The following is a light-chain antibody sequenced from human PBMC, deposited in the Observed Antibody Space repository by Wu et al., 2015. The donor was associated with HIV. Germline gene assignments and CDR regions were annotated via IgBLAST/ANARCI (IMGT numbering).Light chain of an antibody. CDR2: GAS. V-gene: IGKV3-11*01. J-gene: IGKJ1*01. Sequence: EIVLTQSPGTLSLSAGERATLSCRASQSFSSDYLAWYQHKPGQAPRLLIYGASNRATGIPARFSGSGSGTDFTLTISSLEPEDFAVYYCQQRSNWLWTFGQGTKVEIK. CDR3: QQRSNWLWT. CDR1: QSFSSDY.